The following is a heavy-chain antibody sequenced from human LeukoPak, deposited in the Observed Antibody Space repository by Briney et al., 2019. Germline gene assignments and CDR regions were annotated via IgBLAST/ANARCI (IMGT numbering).Heavy chain of an antibody. CDR2: ISGSGGST. CDR1: GFTFSSYA. CDR3: AKGDCSGGSCLYDGFDI. D-gene: IGHD2-15*01. Sequence: GGSLRLSCAASGFTFSSYAMSWVRQAPGKGLEWVAAISGSGGSTYYADSVKGRFTISRDNSKNTLYLQMNSLRAEDTAVYYCAKGDCSGGSCLYDGFDIWGQGTMVTVSS. V-gene: IGHV3-23*01. J-gene: IGHJ3*02.